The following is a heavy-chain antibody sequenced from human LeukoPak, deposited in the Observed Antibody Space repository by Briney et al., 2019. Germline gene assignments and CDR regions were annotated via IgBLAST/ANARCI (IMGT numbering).Heavy chain of an antibody. CDR3: ASYAREYYYDSSGYYYECTAFDP. Sequence: SETLSLTCSVSGDSISTSSSYWGWIRQPPGKGLEWIGSIYYSGSTYYNTSLKSRVTISVDTSKNQFSLKLNSVTAADTAVYYCASYAREYYYDSSGYYYECTAFDPWGQGTLVTVSS. D-gene: IGHD3-22*01. CDR1: GDSISTSSSY. CDR2: IYYSGST. J-gene: IGHJ5*02. V-gene: IGHV4-39*01.